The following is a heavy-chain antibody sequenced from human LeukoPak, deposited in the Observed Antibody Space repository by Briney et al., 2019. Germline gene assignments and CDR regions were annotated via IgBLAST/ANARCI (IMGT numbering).Heavy chain of an antibody. D-gene: IGHD3-22*01. J-gene: IGHJ4*02. CDR2: IYHSGST. CDR3: ARASDSSGSLYYFDY. Sequence: PSETLSLTCTVSGYSISSGYYWGWIRQPPGKGLEWIGSIYHSGSTYYNPSLKSRVTISVDTSKNQFSLKLSSVTAADTAVYYCARASDSSGSLYYFDYWGQGTLVTVSS. CDR1: GYSISSGYY. V-gene: IGHV4-38-2*02.